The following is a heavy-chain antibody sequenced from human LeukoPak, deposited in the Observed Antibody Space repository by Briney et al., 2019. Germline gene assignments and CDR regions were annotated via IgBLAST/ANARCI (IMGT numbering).Heavy chain of an antibody. D-gene: IGHD7-27*01. CDR1: GFTFSDYY. CDR3: VRDKTGWDDY. J-gene: IGHJ4*02. Sequence: GGSLRLSCAASGFTFSDYYMSWIRQAPGKGLEWVSYISNTAGSIYYADSVKGRFTISRDNAKNSLYLQMNSLRGDDTAVYYCVRDKTGWDDYWGQGAQVIVSS. V-gene: IGHV3-11*04. CDR2: ISNTAGSI.